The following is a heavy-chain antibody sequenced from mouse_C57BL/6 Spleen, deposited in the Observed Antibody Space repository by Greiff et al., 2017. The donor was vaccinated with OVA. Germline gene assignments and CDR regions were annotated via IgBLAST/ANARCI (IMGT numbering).Heavy chain of an antibody. CDR3: ARSENSSIYYYGSRGFDY. J-gene: IGHJ2*01. Sequence: VQLQQSGPELVKPGASVKISCKASGYTFTDYYMNWVKQSHGKSLEWIGDINPNNGGTSYNQKFKGKATLTVDKSSSTAYMELRSLTSEDSAVYYCARSENSSIYYYGSRGFDYWGQGTTLTVSS. D-gene: IGHD1-1*01. CDR1: GYTFTDYY. CDR2: INPNNGGT. V-gene: IGHV1-26*01.